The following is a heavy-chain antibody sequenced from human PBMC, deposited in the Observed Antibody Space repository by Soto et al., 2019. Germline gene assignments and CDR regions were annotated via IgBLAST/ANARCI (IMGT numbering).Heavy chain of an antibody. V-gene: IGHV4-4*02. CDR3: ARVFSSGSGWMYYFDF. CDR2: IFHTGGT. Sequence: QVQLQESGPGLVKPSETLSLTCTVSSDSIAGENWWRWVRQPPGMGLEWIGEIFHTGGTNYNPSLKSRVTMEVDKSKNQFSLKLISATAADTAVYYCARVFSSGSGWMYYFDFWGQGPLVSVSS. J-gene: IGHJ4*02. D-gene: IGHD6-25*01. CDR1: SDSIAGENW.